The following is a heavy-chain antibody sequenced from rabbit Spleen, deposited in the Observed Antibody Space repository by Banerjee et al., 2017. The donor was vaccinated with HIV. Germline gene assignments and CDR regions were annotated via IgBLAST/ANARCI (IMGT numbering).Heavy chain of an antibody. Sequence: QEQLKETGGGLVQPEGSLTLTCTASGFYFNTKYYMCWVRQAPGKGLEWIGCIYTSNGNTYYATWVNGRFTISKTSSTTVTLQMTILTAADTATYFCARGPDYAGHGYDLWGPGTLVTVS. CDR3: ARGPDYAGHGYDL. CDR1: GFYFNTKYY. V-gene: IGHV1S45*01. D-gene: IGHD4-2*01. CDR2: IYTSNGNT. J-gene: IGHJ4*01.